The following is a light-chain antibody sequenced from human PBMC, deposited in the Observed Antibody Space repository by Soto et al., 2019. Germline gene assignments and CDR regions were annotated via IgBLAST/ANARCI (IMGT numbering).Light chain of an antibody. CDR2: AAS. CDR3: QQCLSTPIT. Sequence: DVQMTQSQSSLSASVGDRVTITCRASQSITTHLNWYQQKPGKAPKLLISAASTLQSGVPSTFSGSGSGTDFTLTISSLQPEDFATYFCQQCLSTPITFGGGTKVDI. V-gene: IGKV1-39*01. J-gene: IGKJ4*01. CDR1: QSITTH.